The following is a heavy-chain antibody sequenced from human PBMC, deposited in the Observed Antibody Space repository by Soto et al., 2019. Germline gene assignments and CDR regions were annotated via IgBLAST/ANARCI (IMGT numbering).Heavy chain of an antibody. CDR1: GDSVSSNSAA. Sequence: PSQTLSLTCAISGDSVSSNSAAWNWIRQSPSRGLEWLGRTYYRSKWYNDYAVSVKSRITINPDTSKNQFSLQLNSVTPEDTAVYYCARDIGDSTTHSIIAVAGTIDFSGQGTLVTVSS. CDR3: ARDIGDSTTHSIIAVAGTIDF. J-gene: IGHJ4*02. CDR2: TYYRSKWYN. D-gene: IGHD6-19*01. V-gene: IGHV6-1*01.